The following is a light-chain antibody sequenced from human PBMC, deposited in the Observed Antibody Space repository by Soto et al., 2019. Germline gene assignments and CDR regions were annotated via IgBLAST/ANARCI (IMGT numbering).Light chain of an antibody. Sequence: EIVLTQSPGTLSLSPGERATLSGRASQSVSSSYLAWYQQKPGQAPRLLIYLASSRATGIPDRFSGSGSGTDFTLTISRLEPEDFAVYYCQQYGSSPPWTFGQGTKVEIK. CDR3: QQYGSSPPWT. CDR2: LAS. J-gene: IGKJ1*01. V-gene: IGKV3-20*01. CDR1: QSVSSSY.